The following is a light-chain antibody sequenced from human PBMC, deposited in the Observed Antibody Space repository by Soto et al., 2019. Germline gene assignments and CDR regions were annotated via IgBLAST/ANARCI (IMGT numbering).Light chain of an antibody. Sequence: QSVLTQPASVSGSAGQSITISCSGTMRAVGAYNLVSWYQQHPGTAPKLIIYEVRNRPSGISSRFSGSRSGNAASLTISGRQAEDEGYYYCSAYTARSTLVFGGGTKLTVL. CDR3: SAYTARSTLV. CDR2: EVR. CDR1: MRAVGAYNL. V-gene: IGLV2-14*01. J-gene: IGLJ3*02.